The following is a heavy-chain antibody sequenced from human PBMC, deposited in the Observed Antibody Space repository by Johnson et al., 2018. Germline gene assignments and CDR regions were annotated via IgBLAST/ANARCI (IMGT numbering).Heavy chain of an antibody. CDR1: GFTFSSYA. J-gene: IGHJ1*01. V-gene: IGHV3-30-3*01. CDR2: ISYDGSNK. CDR3: ACGVLGDIVLMLYAEYFQH. Sequence: QVQLVQSGGGVVQPGRSLRLSCAASGFTFSSYAMHWVRQAPGKGLEWVAVISYDGSNKYYEESVKGRFNISRDNSKNTLYLQMNSLRAEDTAVYYCACGVLGDIVLMLYAEYFQHWGQGTLVTVSS. D-gene: IGHD2-8*01.